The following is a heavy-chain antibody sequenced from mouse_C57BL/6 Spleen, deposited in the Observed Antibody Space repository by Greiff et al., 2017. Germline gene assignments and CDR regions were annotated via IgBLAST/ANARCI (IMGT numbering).Heavy chain of an antibody. V-gene: IGHV1-69*01. CDR3: ARAGLPLYYFDY. CDR2: IDPSDSYT. CDR1: GYTFTSYW. Sequence: QVQLQQPGAELVMPGASVKLSCKASGYTFTSYWMHWVKQRPGQGLEWIGEIDPSDSYTNYNQKFKGKSTLSVDKSSSTAYMQLSSLTSEYSAVYYCARAGLPLYYFDYWGQGTTLTVSS. J-gene: IGHJ2*01. D-gene: IGHD5-5*01.